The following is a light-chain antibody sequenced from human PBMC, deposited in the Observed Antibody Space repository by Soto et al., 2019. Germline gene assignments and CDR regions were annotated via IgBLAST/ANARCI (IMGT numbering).Light chain of an antibody. CDR3: QQAKSFPWT. J-gene: IGKJ1*01. CDR2: AAS. V-gene: IGKV1-12*01. CDR1: QSISSW. Sequence: DNQMTQSPSTLSASVGDRVTITCRASQSISSWLAWYQQKPGKAPKLLIYAASTFQSGVPPRFDASGSGTDFTLTISSLQPEDFGIYYRQQAKSFPWTFGQGTNVDIK.